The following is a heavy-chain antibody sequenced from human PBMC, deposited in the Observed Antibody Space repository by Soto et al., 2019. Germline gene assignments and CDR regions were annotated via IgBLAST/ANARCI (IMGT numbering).Heavy chain of an antibody. J-gene: IGHJ6*02. CDR3: ARMGDYYYGMDV. D-gene: IGHD3-16*01. V-gene: IGHV3-13*01. Sequence: GWSLRLSCAASGFTFSSYDMHWVRQATGKGLEWVSAIGAAGDTYYPGSVKGRFTISRENAKNSLYLQMNSLRAGDTAVYYCARMGDYYYGMDVWGQGTTVTVSS. CDR2: IGAAGDT. CDR1: GFTFSSYD.